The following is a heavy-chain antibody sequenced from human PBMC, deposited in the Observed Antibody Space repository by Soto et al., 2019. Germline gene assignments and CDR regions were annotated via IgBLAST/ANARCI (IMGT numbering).Heavy chain of an antibody. CDR1: GFTFSSYA. D-gene: IGHD4-17*01. CDR2: ISYDGSNK. V-gene: IGHV3-30-3*01. CDR3: VREGFVTTAPYFDY. J-gene: IGHJ4*02. Sequence: QVQLVESGGGVVQPGRSLRLSCAASGFTFSSYAMHWVRQAPGKGLEWVAVISYDGSNKYYADSVKGRFTISRDNSKNTLYLQMNSLRAEDTAVYYCVREGFVTTAPYFDYWGQGTLVTVSS.